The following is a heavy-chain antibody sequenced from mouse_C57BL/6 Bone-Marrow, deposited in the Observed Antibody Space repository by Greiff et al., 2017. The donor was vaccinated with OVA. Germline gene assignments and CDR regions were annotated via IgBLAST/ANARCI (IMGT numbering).Heavy chain of an antibody. CDR3: AREGGRNYGFAY. J-gene: IGHJ3*01. V-gene: IGHV1-52*01. D-gene: IGHD1-1*01. CDR1: GYTFTSYW. CDR2: IDPSDSET. Sequence: QVHVKQPGAELVRPGSSVKLSCKASGYTFTSYWMHWVKQRPIQGLEWIGNIDPSDSETHYNQKFKDKATLTVDKSSSTAYMQLSSLTSEDSAVYYCAREGGRNYGFAYWGQGTLVTVSA.